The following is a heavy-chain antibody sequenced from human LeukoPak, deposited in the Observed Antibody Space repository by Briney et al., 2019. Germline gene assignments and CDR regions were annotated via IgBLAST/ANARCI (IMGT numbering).Heavy chain of an antibody. CDR2: ISYDGSNK. D-gene: IGHD3-10*01. V-gene: IGHV3-30-3*01. CDR3: ARAILWFGESPGVDV. CDR1: GFTFSNYA. Sequence: GGSLRLSCAASGFTFSNYAMHWVRQAPGKGLEWVAVISYDGSNKYYADSVKGRFTISRDNAKNSLYLQMNSLRAEDTAVYYCARAILWFGESPGVDVWGQGTTVTVSS. J-gene: IGHJ6*02.